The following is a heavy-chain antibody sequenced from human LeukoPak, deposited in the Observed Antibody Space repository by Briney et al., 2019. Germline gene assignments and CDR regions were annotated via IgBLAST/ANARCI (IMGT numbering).Heavy chain of an antibody. J-gene: IGHJ6*02. CDR3: ARESTVTSHYYYYGMDV. CDR2: IIPIFGTA. CDR1: GGTFSSYA. V-gene: IGHV1-69*13. D-gene: IGHD4-17*01. Sequence: SVKVSCTASGGTFSSYAISWVRQAPGQGLEWMGGIIPIFGTANYAQKFQGRVTITADESTSTAYMELSSLRSEDTAVYYCARESTVTSHYYYYGMDVWGQGTTVTVSS.